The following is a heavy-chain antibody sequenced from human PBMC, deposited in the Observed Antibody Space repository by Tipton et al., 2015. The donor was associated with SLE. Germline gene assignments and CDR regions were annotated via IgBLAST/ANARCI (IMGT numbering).Heavy chain of an antibody. CDR1: GVSISSASYY. CDR3: ARYFYDSSGVCLFDL. Sequence: TLSLTCTVSGVSISSASYYWNWIRQPAGKGLEWIGRAYTTGSPYYNPSLESRVAISMDTSKNQFSLKLTAVTAADTAVYYCARYFYDSSGVCLFDLWGQGTLVTVSS. V-gene: IGHV4-61*02. D-gene: IGHD3-22*01. J-gene: IGHJ4*02. CDR2: AYTTGSP.